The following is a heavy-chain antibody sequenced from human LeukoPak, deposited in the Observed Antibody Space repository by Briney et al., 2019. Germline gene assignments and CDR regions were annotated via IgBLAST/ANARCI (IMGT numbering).Heavy chain of an antibody. J-gene: IGHJ5*01. Sequence: PAETLSLTCSVSGDSISSFYWNWIRQSPGNGLEWIGNIHYSGNSNYNPSLKSRVTMSIDTSRKQFFLKLTSVTAADTAVYYCVLAPNSNWFDFWGQGAQVTVSS. CDR2: IHYSGNS. V-gene: IGHV4-59*08. CDR1: GDSISSFY. D-gene: IGHD2-8*01. CDR3: VLAPNSNWFDF.